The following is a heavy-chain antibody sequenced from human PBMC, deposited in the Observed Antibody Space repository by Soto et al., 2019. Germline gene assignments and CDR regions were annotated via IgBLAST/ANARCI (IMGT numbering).Heavy chain of an antibody. V-gene: IGHV3-53*01. CDR1: GFTVSSNY. CDR3: AISSFWAAFDI. D-gene: IGHD6-6*01. Sequence: QPGGSLRLSCAASGFTVSSNYMSWVRQAPGKGLEWVSVIYSGGSTYYADSVKGRFTISRDNSKNTLYLQMNSLRAEDTAVYYCAISSFWAAFDIWGQGTMVTVSS. CDR2: IYSGGST. J-gene: IGHJ3*02.